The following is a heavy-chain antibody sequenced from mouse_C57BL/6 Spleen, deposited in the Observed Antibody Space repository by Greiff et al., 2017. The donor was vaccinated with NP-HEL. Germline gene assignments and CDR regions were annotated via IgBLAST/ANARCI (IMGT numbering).Heavy chain of an antibody. V-gene: IGHV1-85*01. CDR2: IYPRDGST. Sequence: QVQLKESGPELVKPGASVKLSCKASGYTFTSYDINWVKQRPGQGLEWIGWIYPRDGSTKYNEKFKGKATLTVDTSSSTAYMELHSLTSEDSAVYFCARMDYYGSSYFDYWGQGTTLTVSS. D-gene: IGHD1-1*01. J-gene: IGHJ2*01. CDR3: ARMDYYGSSYFDY. CDR1: GYTFTSYD.